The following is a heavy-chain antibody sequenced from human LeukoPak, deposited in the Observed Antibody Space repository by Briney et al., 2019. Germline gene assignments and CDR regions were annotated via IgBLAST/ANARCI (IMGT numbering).Heavy chain of an antibody. CDR2: ISYDGSNK. Sequence: GGSLRLSCAASGFTFSSYGMHWVRQAPGKGLEWVAVISYDGSNKYYADSVKGRFTISRDNSKNTLYLQMNSLRAEDTAVYYCARDQIGFRQQLALYYFDYWGQGTLVTVSS. V-gene: IGHV3-30*03. CDR3: ARDQIGFRQQLALYYFDY. D-gene: IGHD6-13*01. CDR1: GFTFSSYG. J-gene: IGHJ4*02.